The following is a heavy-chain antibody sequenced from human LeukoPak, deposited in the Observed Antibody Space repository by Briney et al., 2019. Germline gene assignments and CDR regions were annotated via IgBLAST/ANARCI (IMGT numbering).Heavy chain of an antibody. Sequence: SETLSLTCNVSGGSISNYYWSWIRQPAGKGLEWIGRIYTSGSTNYNPSLKSRVTMSVDTSKNQFSLKLSSVTAADTAVYYCARDSYYYGSSDYWFDYWGQGTLATVSS. CDR2: IYTSGST. V-gene: IGHV4-4*07. D-gene: IGHD3-22*01. CDR3: ARDSYYYGSSDYWFDY. CDR1: GGSISNYY. J-gene: IGHJ4*02.